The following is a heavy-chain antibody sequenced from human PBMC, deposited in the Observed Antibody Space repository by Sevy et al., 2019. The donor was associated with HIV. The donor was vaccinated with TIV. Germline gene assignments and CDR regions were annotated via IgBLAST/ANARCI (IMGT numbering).Heavy chain of an antibody. CDR1: GGSISSYY. CDR3: ARLYSGSYFDY. CDR2: MYYSGST. Sequence: SETLSLTCTVSGGSISSYYWSWIRQPPGKGLEWIGYMYYSGSTKYNPSLKSRVTISVDTSKNQFSLRLSSVTAADTAVYYCARLYSGSYFDYWGQGTLVTVSS. V-gene: IGHV4-59*01. J-gene: IGHJ4*02. D-gene: IGHD1-26*01.